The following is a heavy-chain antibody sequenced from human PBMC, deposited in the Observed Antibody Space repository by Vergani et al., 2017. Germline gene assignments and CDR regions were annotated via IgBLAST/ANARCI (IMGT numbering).Heavy chain of an antibody. D-gene: IGHD6-19*01. CDR2: IIPIFGTA. CDR1: GYTFTSYG. V-gene: IGHV1-69*06. Sequence: QVQLVQSGAEVKKPGASVKVSCKASGYTFTSYGISWVRQAPGQGLEWMGGIIPIFGTANYAQKFQGRVTITADKSTSTAYMELSSLRSEDTAVYYCARVGAVAGFPGVDVWGQGTTVTVSS. J-gene: IGHJ6*02. CDR3: ARVGAVAGFPGVDV.